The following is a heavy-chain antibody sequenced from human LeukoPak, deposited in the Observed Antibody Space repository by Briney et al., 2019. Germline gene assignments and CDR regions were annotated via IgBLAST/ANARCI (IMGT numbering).Heavy chain of an antibody. V-gene: IGHV3-23*01. Sequence: PGGSLRLSCAASGSTFSNYGMSWVRQAPGKGLEWVSVIRGSGGGTYYADSVKGRFTISRDNSKNTVYLQMNSLRAEDTAVYYCVKARMPHCGTDCLESWGQGTLVTVSS. CDR3: VKARMPHCGTDCLES. CDR2: IRGSGGGT. J-gene: IGHJ4*02. D-gene: IGHD2-21*02. CDR1: GSTFSNYG.